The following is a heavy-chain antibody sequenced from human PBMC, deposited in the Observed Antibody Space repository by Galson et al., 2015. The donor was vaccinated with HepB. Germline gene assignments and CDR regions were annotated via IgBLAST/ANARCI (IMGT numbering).Heavy chain of an antibody. D-gene: IGHD2-2*01. Sequence: CAISGDSVSSNSAAWNWIRQSPSRGLEWLGRTYYRSKWYNDYAVSVKSRITINPDTSKNQFSLQLNSVTPEDTAVYYCARDGLPRSCSSTSCHLPYYYYYMDVWGKGTTVTVSS. CDR1: GDSVSSNSAA. CDR3: ARDGLPRSCSSTSCHLPYYYYYMDV. V-gene: IGHV6-1*01. CDR2: TYYRSKWYN. J-gene: IGHJ6*03.